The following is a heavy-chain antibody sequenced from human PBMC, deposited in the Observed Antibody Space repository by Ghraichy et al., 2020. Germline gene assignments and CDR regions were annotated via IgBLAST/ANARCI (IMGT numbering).Heavy chain of an antibody. Sequence: LSLTCAASGFTFSSYAMSWVRQAPGKGLEWVSAISGSGGSTYYADSVKGRFTISRDNSKNTLYLQMNSLRAEDTAVYYCAKSMHSSSWYVRRWFDPWGQGTLVTVSS. V-gene: IGHV3-23*01. J-gene: IGHJ5*02. CDR3: AKSMHSSSWYVRRWFDP. CDR1: GFTFSSYA. CDR2: ISGSGGST. D-gene: IGHD6-13*01.